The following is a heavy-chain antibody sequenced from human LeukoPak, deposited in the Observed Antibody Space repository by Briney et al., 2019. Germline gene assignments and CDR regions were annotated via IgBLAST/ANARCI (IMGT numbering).Heavy chain of an antibody. CDR2: IFYSGTT. CDR3: ARGGWNKFDY. Sequence: SETLSLTCNVSGASMSNYYWVWIRQPPGKGLEWIGFIFYSGTTNYNPSLKSRVTISVDTSKNQFSLKLSSVTAADTAVYYCARGGWNKFDYWGQGTLVTVSS. J-gene: IGHJ4*02. V-gene: IGHV4-59*01. D-gene: IGHD3-22*01. CDR1: GASMSNYY.